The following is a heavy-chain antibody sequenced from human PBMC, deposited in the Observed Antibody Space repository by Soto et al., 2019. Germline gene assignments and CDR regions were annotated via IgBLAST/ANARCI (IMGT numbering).Heavy chain of an antibody. V-gene: IGHV1-69*13. Sequence: SVKVSCKASGGTFSSYAISWVRQAPGQGLEWMGGIIPIFGTANYAQKFQGRVTITADESTSTAYMELSSLRSEDTAVYYCARDGYYDSSGYYQPSDAFDIWGQGTMVTVSS. CDR1: GGTFSSYA. CDR2: IIPIFGTA. CDR3: ARDGYYDSSGYYQPSDAFDI. D-gene: IGHD3-22*01. J-gene: IGHJ3*02.